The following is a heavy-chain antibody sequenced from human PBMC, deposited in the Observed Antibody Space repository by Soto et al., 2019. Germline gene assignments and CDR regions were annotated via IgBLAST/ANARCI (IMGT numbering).Heavy chain of an antibody. CDR2: IRSKANSYAT. V-gene: IGHV3-73*01. CDR1: GFTFSGSA. D-gene: IGHD2-21*02. Sequence: GGSLRLSCAASGFTFSGSAMHWVRQASGKGLEWVGRIRSKANSYATAYAASVKGRFTISRDDSKNTAYLQMNSLKTEDTAVYYCTRGFGGDTYYYYMDVWGKGTTVTVSS. J-gene: IGHJ6*03. CDR3: TRGFGGDTYYYYMDV.